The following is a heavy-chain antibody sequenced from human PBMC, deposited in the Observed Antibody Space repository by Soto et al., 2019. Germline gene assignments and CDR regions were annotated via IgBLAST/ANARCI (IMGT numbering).Heavy chain of an antibody. D-gene: IGHD3-10*01. CDR1: GGTFSSFA. J-gene: IGHJ6*02. Sequence: SVKVSCKTSGGTFSSFAISWVRLAPGQGLEWMGVIIPRFATPTYAQRFQGRVSITADESTSTTYMELSSLRSEDTAVYYCARDRVKRGNSYYYGMDVWGQGTTVTVSS. V-gene: IGHV1-69*13. CDR2: IIPRFATP. CDR3: ARDRVKRGNSYYYGMDV.